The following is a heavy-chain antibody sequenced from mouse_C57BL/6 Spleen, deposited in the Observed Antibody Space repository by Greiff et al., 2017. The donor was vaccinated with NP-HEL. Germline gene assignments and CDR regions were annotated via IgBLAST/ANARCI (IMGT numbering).Heavy chain of an antibody. V-gene: IGHV1-64*01. CDR1: GYTFTSYW. CDR3: ARAVPLYYAMDY. D-gene: IGHD5-1*01. Sequence: QVQLQQSGAELVKPGASVKLSCKASGYTFTSYWMHWVKQRPGQGLEWIGMIHPNSGSTNYNEKFKSKATLTVDKSSSTAYMQLSSLTSEDSAVYYCARAVPLYYAMDYWGQGTSVTVSS. J-gene: IGHJ4*01. CDR2: IHPNSGST.